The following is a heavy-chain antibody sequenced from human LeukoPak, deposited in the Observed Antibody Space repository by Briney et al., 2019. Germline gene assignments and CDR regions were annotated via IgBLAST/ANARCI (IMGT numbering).Heavy chain of an antibody. CDR2: MRNKANSYTT. V-gene: IGHV3-72*01. CDR1: GFTFSDHY. J-gene: IGHJ3*02. D-gene: IGHD3-16*01. Sequence: GGSLRLSCAASGFTFSDHYIDWVRQAPGKGLEWVGRMRNKANSYTTENAASVKGRSTISRDDSKTLVFLQMNSLKIEDTAVYYCARSPESGGNVFDIWGQGTMVTVSS. CDR3: ARSPESGGNVFDI.